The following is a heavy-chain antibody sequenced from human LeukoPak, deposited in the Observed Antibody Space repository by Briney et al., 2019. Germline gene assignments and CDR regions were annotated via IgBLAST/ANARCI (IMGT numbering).Heavy chain of an antibody. CDR2: IIPILGIA. CDR3: ARDHVLLWFGELFLDY. V-gene: IGHV1-69*04. Sequence: ASVKVSCKASGGTFSSYAISWVRQAPGQGLEWMGRIIPILGIANYAQKFPGRVTITADKSTSTAYLELSSLRSEDTAVYYCARDHVLLWFGELFLDYWGQGTLVTVSS. D-gene: IGHD3-10*01. CDR1: GGTFSSYA. J-gene: IGHJ4*02.